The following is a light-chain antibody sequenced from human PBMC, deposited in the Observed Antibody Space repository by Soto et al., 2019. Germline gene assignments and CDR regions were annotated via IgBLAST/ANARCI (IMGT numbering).Light chain of an antibody. V-gene: IGKV3-20*01. CDR3: QQYGSSGT. J-gene: IGKJ1*01. CDR1: QSGSNNY. Sequence: EIVLTQAPGTLSLSPGERATIPCRASQSGSNNYLAWYQQKPGQAPRLLIYGASNRATGIPDRFSGSGSGTDFTLTISRLEPEDFAVYYCQQYGSSGTFGQGTKVDIK. CDR2: GAS.